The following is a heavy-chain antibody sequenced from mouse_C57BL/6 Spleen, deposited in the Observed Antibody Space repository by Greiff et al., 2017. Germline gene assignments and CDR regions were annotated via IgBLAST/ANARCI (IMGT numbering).Heavy chain of an antibody. CDR3: ARSRGYYGSSYGYFDV. D-gene: IGHD1-1*01. V-gene: IGHV1-69*01. J-gene: IGHJ1*03. CDR1: GYTFTSYW. CDR2: IDPSDSYT. Sequence: QVQLQQPGAELVMPGASVKLSCKASGYTFTSYWMHWVKQRPGQGLEWIGEIDPSDSYTNYNQKFKGKSTLTVDKSSSTAYMQLSSLTSEDSAVYYCARSRGYYGSSYGYFDVWGTGTTVTVSS.